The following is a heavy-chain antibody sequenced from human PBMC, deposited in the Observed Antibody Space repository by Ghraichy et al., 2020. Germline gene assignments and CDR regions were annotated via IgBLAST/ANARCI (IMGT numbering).Heavy chain of an antibody. J-gene: IGHJ6*03. Sequence: SETLSLTCSVSGGSISSYYWSWIRQPPGKGLEWIGYVYYSGSTNYNPSLKSRVTISVDTSKKQFSLKLSSVTAADTAVYYCAREVMRYYYMDVWGKGTTVTVSS. CDR3: AREVMRYYYMDV. D-gene: IGHD2-8*01. CDR1: GGSISSYY. CDR2: VYYSGST. V-gene: IGHV4-59*01.